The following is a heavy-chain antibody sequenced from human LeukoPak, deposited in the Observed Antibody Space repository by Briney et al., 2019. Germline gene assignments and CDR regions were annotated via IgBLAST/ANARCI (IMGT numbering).Heavy chain of an antibody. CDR1: GFTFSDYP. J-gene: IGHJ6*02. CDR3: ARDLGVKPGIAAAGTVREGYYYGMDV. D-gene: IGHD6-13*01. CDR2: IRGSGPGSGSGT. Sequence: GGSLRLSCATSGFTFSDYPMNWVRQAPGKGLEWVSNIRGSGPGSGSGTYYADSVKGRFIISRDDAKNSVYLQMNRLRAEDTAVYYCARDLGVKPGIAAAGTVREGYYYGMDVWGQGTTVTVSS. V-gene: IGHV3-11*04.